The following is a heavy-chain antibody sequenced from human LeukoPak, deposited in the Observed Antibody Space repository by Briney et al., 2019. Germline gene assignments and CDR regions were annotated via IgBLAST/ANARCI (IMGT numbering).Heavy chain of an antibody. Sequence: GGSLRLSCAASGFTFSSYAMSWVRQAPGKGLEWVSGISDSGDDTYYADSVKGRFTITRDNSKDTLYLQINSLRADDTAIYFCAKDRSDTSNLYCFDNRGQRALVTVSS. J-gene: IGHJ4*02. CDR1: GFTFSSYA. CDR2: ISDSGDDT. D-gene: IGHD2-2*01. CDR3: AKDRSDTSNLYCFDN. V-gene: IGHV3-23*01.